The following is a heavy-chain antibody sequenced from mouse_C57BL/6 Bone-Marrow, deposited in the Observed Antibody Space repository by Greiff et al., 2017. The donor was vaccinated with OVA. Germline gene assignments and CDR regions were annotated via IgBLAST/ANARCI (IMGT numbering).Heavy chain of an antibody. CDR1: GYTFTSYG. CDR3: ARSKHYYGSSPPWFAY. J-gene: IGHJ3*01. CDR2: IYPRSGNT. D-gene: IGHD1-1*01. V-gene: IGHV1-81*01. Sequence: VKLMESGAELARPGASVKLSCKASGYTFTSYGISWVKQRTGQGLEWIGEIYPRSGNTYYNEKFKGKATLTADKSSSTAYMELRSLTSEDSAVYCCARSKHYYGSSPPWFAYWGQVTLVTVSA.